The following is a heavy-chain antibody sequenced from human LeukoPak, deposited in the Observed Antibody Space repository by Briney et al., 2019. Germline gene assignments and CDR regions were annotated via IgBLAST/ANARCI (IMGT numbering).Heavy chain of an antibody. CDR2: INHSGST. CDR1: GGSFSGYY. J-gene: IGHJ4*02. Sequence: SETLSLTCAVYGGSFSGYYWSWIRQPPGRGLEWIGEINHSGSTNYNPSLKSRVTISVDTSKNQFSLKLSSVTAADTAVYYCARAVKLWSRHYFDYWGQGTLVTVSS. CDR3: ARAVKLWSRHYFDY. D-gene: IGHD5-18*01. V-gene: IGHV4-34*01.